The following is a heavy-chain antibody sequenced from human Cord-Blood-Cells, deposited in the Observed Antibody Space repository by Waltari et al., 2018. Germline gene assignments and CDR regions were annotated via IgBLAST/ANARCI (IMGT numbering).Heavy chain of an antibody. CDR2: IYSGGST. V-gene: IGHV3-53*01. CDR3: ARGFCSSTSCYAFDI. D-gene: IGHD2-2*01. CDR1: GFTVSSNY. J-gene: IGHJ3*02. Sequence: EVQLVESGGGLIQPGGSLRLSCAASGFTVSSNYMSWVRTAPGKGLEWVSVIYSGGSTYYADSVKGRFTISRDNSKNTLYLQMNSLRAEDTAVYYCARGFCSSTSCYAFDIWGQGTMVTVSS.